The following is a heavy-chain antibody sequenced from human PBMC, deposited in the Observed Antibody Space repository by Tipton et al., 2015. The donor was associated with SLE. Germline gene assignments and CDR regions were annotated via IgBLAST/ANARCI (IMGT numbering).Heavy chain of an antibody. V-gene: IGHV4-34*01. CDR3: ARARLGYTYGSAFDI. J-gene: IGHJ3*02. D-gene: IGHD5-18*01. CDR1: GEALSNYY. Sequence: GEALSNYYWSWIRQPAGKGLEWIGEINYSGITNYNPSLKSRVTMSVDTSKIQISLNLTSVTAADTAVYYCARARLGYTYGSAFDIWGQGTVVTVSS. CDR2: INYSGIT.